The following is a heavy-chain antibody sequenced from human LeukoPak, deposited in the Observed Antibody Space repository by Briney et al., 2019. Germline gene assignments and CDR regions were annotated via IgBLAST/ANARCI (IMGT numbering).Heavy chain of an antibody. CDR3: ARLGAYYFDSGNDDY. CDR1: GFTFSSYA. CDR2: ISGSGDST. J-gene: IGHJ4*02. Sequence: GGSLRLSCAASGFTFSSYAMSWVRQAPGKGLDWVSSISGSGDSTYYADSVKGRFTISRDNAKNSLYLQMNSLRAEDTAVYYCARLGAYYFDSGNDDYWGQGTLVTVSS. D-gene: IGHD3-10*01. V-gene: IGHV3-23*01.